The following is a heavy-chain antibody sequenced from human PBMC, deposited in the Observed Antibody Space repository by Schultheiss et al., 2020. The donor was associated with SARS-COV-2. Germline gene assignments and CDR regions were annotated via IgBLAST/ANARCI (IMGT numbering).Heavy chain of an antibody. Sequence: GGSLRLSCAASGFTFSSSWMHWVCQAPEKGLEWVADIKCDGSEKYYVDSVKGRLTISRDNAKNSLYLQVNSLRAEDMTVYYCVRDSRDYIMDYWGQGTLVTVSS. J-gene: IGHJ4*02. CDR2: IKCDGSEK. V-gene: IGHV3-52*01. CDR1: GFTFSSSW. CDR3: VRDSRDYIMDY. D-gene: IGHD4-11*01.